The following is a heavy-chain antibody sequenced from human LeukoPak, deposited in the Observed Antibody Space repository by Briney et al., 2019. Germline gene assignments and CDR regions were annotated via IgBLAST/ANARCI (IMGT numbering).Heavy chain of an antibody. Sequence: GGSLRLSCAASGFTFSSYWMSWVRQAPGKGLEWVSIISGSGGSTYYADSVKGRFTISRDNSKNTLYLQMNSLRAEDTAVYYCANYMTTVTTSAFDVWGQGTMVTVSS. D-gene: IGHD4-17*01. CDR1: GFTFSSYW. CDR2: ISGSGGST. J-gene: IGHJ3*01. CDR3: ANYMTTVTTSAFDV. V-gene: IGHV3-23*01.